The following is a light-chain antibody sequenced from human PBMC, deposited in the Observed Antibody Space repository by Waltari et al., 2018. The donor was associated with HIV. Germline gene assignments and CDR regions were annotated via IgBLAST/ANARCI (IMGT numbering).Light chain of an antibody. V-gene: IGLV2-11*01. J-gene: IGLJ3*02. CDR2: DVN. CDR3: CSYADDYTWV. CDR1: SSDVGDYNN. Sequence: QSPLTQPRSASASPGQSIITSSTDTSSDVGDYNNFSLYQQHPAMAPKLMIFDVNKRPSGIPDRFSGSKSGNTASLTISGLQAEDEADYYCCSYADDYTWVFGGGTKLTVL.